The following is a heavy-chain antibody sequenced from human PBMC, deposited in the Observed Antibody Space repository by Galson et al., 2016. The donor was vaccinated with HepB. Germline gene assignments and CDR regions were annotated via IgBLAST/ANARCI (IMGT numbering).Heavy chain of an antibody. D-gene: IGHD4-11*01. J-gene: IGHJ5*02. V-gene: IGHV3-33*01. CDR2: IWYDGTRQ. CDR1: GFTFSNYG. Sequence: SLRLSCAASGFTFSNYGMHWVRQVPGKGLEWVAVIWYDGTRQYYTDSMKGRFTISRDNSKNTLYLQMNSLRVEDTAVYYCARDRLTFSNYQNWFDPWGQGALVTVSS. CDR3: ARDRLTFSNYQNWFDP.